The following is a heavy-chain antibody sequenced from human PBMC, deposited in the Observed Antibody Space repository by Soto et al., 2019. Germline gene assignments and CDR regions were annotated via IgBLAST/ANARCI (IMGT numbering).Heavy chain of an antibody. D-gene: IGHD3-3*01. J-gene: IGHJ6*03. CDR3: ARGYDFWSGFPNKDYYYYYMDV. CDR1: GGSISSYY. V-gene: IGHV4-59*01. CDR2: IYYSGST. Sequence: SETLSLTCTVSGGSISSYYWSWIRQPPGKGLEWIGYIYYSGSTNYNPSLKSRVTISVDTSKNQFSLKLSSVTAADTAVYYCARGYDFWSGFPNKDYYYYYMDVWGKGTTVTVSS.